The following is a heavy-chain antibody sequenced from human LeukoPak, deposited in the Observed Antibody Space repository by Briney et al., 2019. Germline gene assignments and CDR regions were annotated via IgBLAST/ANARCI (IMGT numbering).Heavy chain of an antibody. CDR2: ISWNSGSI. V-gene: IGHV3-9*01. CDR3: AKDALYSSSSSGMDV. D-gene: IGHD6-13*01. Sequence: GGSLRLSRAASGFTFDDYAMHWVRQAPGKGLEWVSGISWNSGSIGYADSVKGRFTISRDNAKNSLYLQMNSLRAEDTALYHCAKDALYSSSSSGMDVWGQGTTVTVSS. CDR1: GFTFDDYA. J-gene: IGHJ6*02.